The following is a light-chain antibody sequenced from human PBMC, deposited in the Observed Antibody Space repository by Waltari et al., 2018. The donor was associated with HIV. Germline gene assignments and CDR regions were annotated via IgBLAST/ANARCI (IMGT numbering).Light chain of an antibody. V-gene: IGLV2-8*01. CDR1: SSDVGGYKY. J-gene: IGLJ2*01. CDR2: EVS. CDR3: SSYAGSNNLL. Sequence: QSALTQPPSASGSPGQSVTISCTGTSSDVGGYKYVSWYQQHPGKAPKLMIYEVSKRPSGVPDRFSGSKSCNTASLTVSGLQAEDEADYYCSSYAGSNNLLFGGGTKLTVL.